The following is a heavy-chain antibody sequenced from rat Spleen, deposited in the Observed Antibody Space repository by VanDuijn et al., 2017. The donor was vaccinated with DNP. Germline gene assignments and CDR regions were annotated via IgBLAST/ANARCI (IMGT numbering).Heavy chain of an antibody. CDR3: ARHGRVTTVAAYWYFDF. CDR1: GFTFSYYW. CDR2: ITSSGGYT. D-gene: IGHD1-11*01. V-gene: IGHV5-31*01. J-gene: IGHJ1*01. Sequence: EVQLVESGGDLVQPGRSLKLSCVASGFTFSYYWMAWVRQIPGKGLEWVASITSSGGYTYYRDSVKGRFTLSRNNAESIIYLYMDSLRSEDTATYFCARHGRVTTVAAYWYFDFWGPGTMVTVSS.